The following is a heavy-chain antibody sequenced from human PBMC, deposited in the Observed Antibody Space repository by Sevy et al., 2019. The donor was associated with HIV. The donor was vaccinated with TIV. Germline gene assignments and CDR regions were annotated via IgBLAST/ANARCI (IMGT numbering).Heavy chain of an antibody. Sequence: GGSLRLSCAASGFTFSDYGMHWVRQAPGKGLEWVAVIWNDGSNKYYADSVKGRFTTSRANSSNTLNLQMNSLRAEDTSVYYCARDVRGEGIRPGDLDYWGQGTLVTVSS. J-gene: IGHJ4*02. CDR3: ARDVRGEGIRPGDLDY. CDR1: GFTFSDYG. V-gene: IGHV3-33*01. D-gene: IGHD3-10*02. CDR2: IWNDGSNK.